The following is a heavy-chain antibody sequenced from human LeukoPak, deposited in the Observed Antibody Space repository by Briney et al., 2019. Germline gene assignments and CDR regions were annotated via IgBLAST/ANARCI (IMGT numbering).Heavy chain of an antibody. CDR3: ARGIAAQMN. D-gene: IGHD6-6*01. CDR1: GGSISSYY. Sequence: SETLSLTCTVSGGSISSYYWSWIRQPPGKGLEWIGYIYYSGSTNYNPSLKSRVTISVDTSKNQFSLKLSSVTAADTAVYYCARGIAAQMNWGQGTLVTVSS. CDR2: IYYSGST. V-gene: IGHV4-59*12. J-gene: IGHJ4*02.